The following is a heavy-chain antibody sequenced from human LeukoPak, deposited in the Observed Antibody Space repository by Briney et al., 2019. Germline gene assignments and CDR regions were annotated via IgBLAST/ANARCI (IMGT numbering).Heavy chain of an antibody. CDR3: TTRSERLDP. Sequence: SETLSLTCTVSGGSISSTTYYWAWIRQPPGKGLEWIGSIYYTGITYYNPSLQSRVTMTLDTSQNHFSLKMRSVTAADTAIYYCTTRSERLDPWGQGTLVTVSS. V-gene: IGHV4-39*07. J-gene: IGHJ5*02. D-gene: IGHD1-1*01. CDR1: GGSISSTTYY. CDR2: IYYTGIT.